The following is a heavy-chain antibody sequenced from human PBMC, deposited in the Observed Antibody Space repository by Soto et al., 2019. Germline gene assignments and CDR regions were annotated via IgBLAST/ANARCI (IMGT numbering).Heavy chain of an antibody. D-gene: IGHD1-26*01. J-gene: IGHJ4*02. V-gene: IGHV4-4*02. Sequence: SETLSLTCAVSGASISNTDWWSWVRQPPGKGLEWMGEIYHSGTTNCDPSLKSRVTISLDKSKSLFSLTLTSLTAADTAVYYCAIPGAGDFDYWGQGTLVTVSS. CDR2: IYHSGTT. CDR3: AIPGAGDFDY. CDR1: GASISNTDW.